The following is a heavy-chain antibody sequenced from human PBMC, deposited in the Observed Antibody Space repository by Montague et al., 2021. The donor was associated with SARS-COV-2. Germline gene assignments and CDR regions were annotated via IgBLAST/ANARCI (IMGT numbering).Heavy chain of an antibody. V-gene: IGHV4-39*07. CDR3: ARDDIVLQGVTKGMDV. CDR1: GGSISSSNYY. D-gene: IGHD3-10*01. Sequence: SETLSLTCTVSGGSISSSNYYWGWIRQPPGMGLEWIGNMYYSGSTYYNPSLKSRVTISIDTSKNQFSLKLSSVTAADTAVYYCARDDIVLQGVTKGMDVWGQGPRSPSP. J-gene: IGHJ6*02. CDR2: MYYSGST.